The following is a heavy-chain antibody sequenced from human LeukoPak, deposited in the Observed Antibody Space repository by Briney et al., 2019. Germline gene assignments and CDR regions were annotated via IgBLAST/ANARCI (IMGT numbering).Heavy chain of an antibody. J-gene: IGHJ4*02. CDR3: AREAIFGVLYD. V-gene: IGHV1-8*03. Sequence: ASVKVSCKASGYNFISYDINWVRQATGQGLEWMGWMNPNSGDTAYAQKFQGRLTITRDTSISTFYMELSSLKSEDTAVYYCAREAIFGVLYDWGQGSLVAVSS. D-gene: IGHD3-3*01. CDR1: GYNFISYD. CDR2: MNPNSGDT.